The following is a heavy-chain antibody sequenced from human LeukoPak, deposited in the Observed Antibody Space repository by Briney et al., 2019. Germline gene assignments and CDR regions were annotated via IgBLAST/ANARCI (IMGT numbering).Heavy chain of an antibody. CDR2: ISSSSSYI. J-gene: IGHJ4*02. CDR1: GFTFSSFS. D-gene: IGHD5-12*01. V-gene: IGHV3-21*01. Sequence: PGGSLRLSCAASGFTFSSFSMNWVRQAPGKGLEWVSSISSSSSYIYYADSVKGRFTISRDNAKNSLYLQMNSLRAEDTAVYYCARAHIVATTRYYFDYWGQGTLVTVSS. CDR3: ARAHIVATTRYYFDY.